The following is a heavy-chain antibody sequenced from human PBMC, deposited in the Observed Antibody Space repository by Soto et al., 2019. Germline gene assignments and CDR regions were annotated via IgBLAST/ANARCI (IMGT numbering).Heavy chain of an antibody. V-gene: IGHV3-11*01. Sequence: QVQLVESGGGLVKPGGSLRLSCAASGLTFSDHYMTWIRQAPGKGLEWISYISSSAGTIYYADSVKGRCTISRDNAKTSLYLQMTNLTAEDTAVYYCAIAPYFGSGTYYYYALDVWGQGTTVTVSS. CDR3: AIAPYFGSGTYYYYALDV. D-gene: IGHD3-10*01. CDR1: GLTFSDHY. J-gene: IGHJ6*02. CDR2: ISSSAGTI.